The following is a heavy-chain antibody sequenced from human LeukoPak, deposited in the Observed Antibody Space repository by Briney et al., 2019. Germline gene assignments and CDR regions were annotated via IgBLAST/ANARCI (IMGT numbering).Heavy chain of an antibody. Sequence: ASVKVSCKASGYTFTSYDINWVRQATGQGLEWMGGIIPIFGTANYAQKFQGRVTITADESTSTAYMELSSLRSEDTAVYYCAREGCSSTSCYYYYMDVWGKGTTVTVSS. V-gene: IGHV1-69*13. CDR3: AREGCSSTSCYYYYMDV. D-gene: IGHD2-2*01. CDR1: GYTFTSYD. J-gene: IGHJ6*03. CDR2: IIPIFGTA.